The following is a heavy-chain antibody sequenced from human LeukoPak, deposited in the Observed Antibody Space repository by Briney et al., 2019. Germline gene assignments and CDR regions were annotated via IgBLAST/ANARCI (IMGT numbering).Heavy chain of an antibody. V-gene: IGHV3-30-3*01. Sequence: GGSLRLSCAASGFTFSSYAMHWVRQAPGKGLKWVAVISYDGSNKYYADSVKGRFTISRDNSKNTLYLQMNSLRAEDTAVYYCARDTYYYDSSGYMIDYWGQGTLVTVSS. CDR3: ARDTYYYDSSGYMIDY. J-gene: IGHJ4*02. D-gene: IGHD3-22*01. CDR2: ISYDGSNK. CDR1: GFTFSSYA.